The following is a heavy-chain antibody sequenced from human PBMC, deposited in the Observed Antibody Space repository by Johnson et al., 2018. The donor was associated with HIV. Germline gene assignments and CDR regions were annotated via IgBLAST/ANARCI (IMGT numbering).Heavy chain of an antibody. CDR1: GFTFDDYA. J-gene: IGHJ3*02. CDR2: ISWNGANR. V-gene: IGHV3-9*01. Sequence: VQLVESGGGLVQPGRSLRLSCAASGFTFDDYALHWIRQAPGKGLEWVSGISWNGANRGYADSVKGRFTIYREDAKNSLYLQMSSLRAEDTALYHCAKDYCGGDCYAIDIWGQGTMVTGSS. D-gene: IGHD2-21*02. CDR3: AKDYCGGDCYAIDI.